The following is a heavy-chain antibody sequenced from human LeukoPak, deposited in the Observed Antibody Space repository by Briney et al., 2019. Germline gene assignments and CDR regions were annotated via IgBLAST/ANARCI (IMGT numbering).Heavy chain of an antibody. CDR1: GFTFSSYA. CDR3: ARDPGQQLVRGEVDY. J-gene: IGHJ4*02. CDR2: ISGSGGST. Sequence: PGGSLRLSCAASGFTFSSYAMSWVRQAPGKGLEWVSAISGSGGSTYYADSVKGRFTISRDNSKNTLYLQMNSLRAEDTAVYYCARDPGQQLVRGEVDYWGQGTLVTVSS. D-gene: IGHD6-13*01. V-gene: IGHV3-23*01.